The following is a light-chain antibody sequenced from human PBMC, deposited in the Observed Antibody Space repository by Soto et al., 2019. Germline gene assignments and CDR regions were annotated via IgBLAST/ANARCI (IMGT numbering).Light chain of an antibody. CDR2: GAS. CDR1: QSVSRH. CDR3: QQRSSWPI. Sequence: EIVLTQSPATLSLSPGERATLSCRASQSVSRHLAWYQQKPGQAPRLLIYGASNRATGIPARFSGSGSGTDFTLTISSLEPEDFALYYCQQRSSWPIFGGGTKVDIK. J-gene: IGKJ4*01. V-gene: IGKV3-11*01.